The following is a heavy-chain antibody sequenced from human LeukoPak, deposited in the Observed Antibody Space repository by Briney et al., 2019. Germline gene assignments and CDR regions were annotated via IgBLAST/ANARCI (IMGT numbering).Heavy chain of an antibody. D-gene: IGHD4-17*01. CDR2: ISGSGGST. J-gene: IGHJ4*02. CDR3: ARGYGDYGKYYFDS. V-gene: IGHV3-23*01. CDR1: GFTFSSYE. Sequence: GGSLRLSCAASGFTFSSYEMNWVRQAPGKGLEWVSAISGSGGSTYYADSVKGRFTISRDNSKNTLYLQMNSLRAEDTAVYYCARGYGDYGKYYFDSWGQGTLVTVSS.